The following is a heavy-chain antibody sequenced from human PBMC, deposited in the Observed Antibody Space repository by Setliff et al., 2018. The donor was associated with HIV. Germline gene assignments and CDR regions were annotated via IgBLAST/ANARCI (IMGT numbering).Heavy chain of an antibody. CDR1: GGSISSTNHY. V-gene: IGHV4-39*01. Sequence: ETLSLTCTVSGGSISSTNHYWGWIRQPPGKGLEWIGNIYYFGITNYNPSLKSRVTISVDTSKNQFSLKLTSVTAPDTATYYCARATSPRPMVRGGWFDPWGQGTLVTVSS. CDR2: IYYFGIT. J-gene: IGHJ5*02. CDR3: ARATSPRPMVRGGWFDP. D-gene: IGHD3-16*01.